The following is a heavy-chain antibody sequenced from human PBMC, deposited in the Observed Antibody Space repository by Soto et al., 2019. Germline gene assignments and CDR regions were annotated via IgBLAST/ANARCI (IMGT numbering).Heavy chain of an antibody. Sequence: SVKVSCKASGGTFSSYTISWVRQAPGQGLEWMGRIIPILGIANYAQKFQGRVTMTADKSTSTAYMELRSLRSDDTAVYYCAFTERYSSSSYGYWGQGTLVTVSS. J-gene: IGHJ4*02. D-gene: IGHD6-6*01. CDR3: AFTERYSSSSYGY. CDR2: IIPILGIA. CDR1: GGTFSSYT. V-gene: IGHV1-69*02.